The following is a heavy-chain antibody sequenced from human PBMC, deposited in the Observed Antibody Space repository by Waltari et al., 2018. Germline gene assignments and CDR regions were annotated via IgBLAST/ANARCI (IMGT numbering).Heavy chain of an antibody. D-gene: IGHD6-6*01. Sequence: EVQLVESGGGLVQPGGSLRPSCAAFGFTFSSYSMNWVRQAPGKGLEWISYIRSSSDTIYYADSVKGRFTISRDNAKNSLYLQMNSLRVEDTAVYYCARGEYSLTYWGQGTLVTVPS. V-gene: IGHV3-48*04. CDR1: GFTFSSYS. J-gene: IGHJ4*02. CDR2: IRSSSDTI. CDR3: ARGEYSLTY.